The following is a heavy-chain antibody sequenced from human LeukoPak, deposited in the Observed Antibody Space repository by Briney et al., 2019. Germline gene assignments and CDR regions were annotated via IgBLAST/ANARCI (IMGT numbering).Heavy chain of an antibody. D-gene: IGHD6-13*01. Sequence: KPSETLSLTCTVSGVSITTYYWSWVRQPPGKGLECIGYIFCSGNTNYNPSLKSRVTISVDTSKNQLSLRLTSVTAADTAVYYCVRVFISWSFDYWGQGTLVTVSS. J-gene: IGHJ4*02. V-gene: IGHV4-59*01. CDR2: IFCSGNT. CDR1: GVSITTYY. CDR3: VRVFISWSFDY.